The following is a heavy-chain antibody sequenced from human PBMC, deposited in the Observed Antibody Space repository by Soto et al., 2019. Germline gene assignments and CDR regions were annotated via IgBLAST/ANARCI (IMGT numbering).Heavy chain of an antibody. V-gene: IGHV3-48*01. CDR1: GFTFSSYS. J-gene: IGHJ5*02. D-gene: IGHD6-13*01. CDR3: ARHPERIAQIGWFDP. CDR2: ISSSSSTI. Sequence: EVQLVESGGGLVQPGGSLRLSCAASGFTFSSYSMNWVRQAPGKGLEWVSYISSSSSTIYYEVSVKGRFTISRDNAKNALYLQMNSLRAEDTAVYYCARHPERIAQIGWFDPWGQGTLVTVSS.